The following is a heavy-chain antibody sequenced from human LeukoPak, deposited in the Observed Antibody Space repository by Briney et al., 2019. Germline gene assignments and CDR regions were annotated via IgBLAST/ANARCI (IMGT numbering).Heavy chain of an antibody. CDR3: ARGSAAMAREGYYYYMDV. Sequence: ASVKVSCKASGYTFTGYYMHWVRQAPGQRLEWMGWINPNSGGTNYAQKFQGRVTMTRDTSISTAYMELSRLRSDDTAVYYCARGSAAMAREGYYYYMDVWGKGTTVTVSS. CDR1: GYTFTGYY. CDR2: INPNSGGT. J-gene: IGHJ6*03. V-gene: IGHV1-2*02. D-gene: IGHD5-18*01.